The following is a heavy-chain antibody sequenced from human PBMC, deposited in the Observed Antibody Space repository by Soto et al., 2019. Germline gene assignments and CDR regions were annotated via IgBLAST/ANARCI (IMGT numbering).Heavy chain of an antibody. CDR1: GFTFSSYW. Sequence: GWSMRLSCAACGFTFSSYWMHGVRQAPGKGLGWVSRINSDGSRTSYADSVKGRFTISRDNAKNTLYLQMNSLRAEDTAVYYCARSYYGSGSSYRSPYNSFDPWGQGTLVT. J-gene: IGHJ5*02. D-gene: IGHD3-10*01. CDR3: ARSYYGSGSSYRSPYNSFDP. V-gene: IGHV3-74*01. CDR2: INSDGSRT.